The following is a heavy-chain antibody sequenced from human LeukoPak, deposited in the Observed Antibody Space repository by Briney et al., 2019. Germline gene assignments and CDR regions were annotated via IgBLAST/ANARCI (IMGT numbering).Heavy chain of an antibody. CDR1: GFTFSSNS. J-gene: IGHJ4*02. CDR2: ISSDTTHT. CDR3: ARGGICRSGGSCYSSIDY. V-gene: IGHV3-21*01. Sequence: GGPLRLSCAASGFTFSSNSMNWVRQAPGKGLEWVALISSDTTHTFYGDSVKGRFTISRDNGKNSVSLQMDSLRVEDTAMYYCARGGICRSGGSCYSSIDYWGQGTLVTVSS. D-gene: IGHD2-15*01.